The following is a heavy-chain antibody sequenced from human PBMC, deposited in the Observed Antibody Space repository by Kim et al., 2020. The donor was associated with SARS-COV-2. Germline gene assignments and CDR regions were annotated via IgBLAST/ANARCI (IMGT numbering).Heavy chain of an antibody. CDR1: GFTFSTYA. D-gene: IGHD3-22*01. Sequence: GGSLRLSCAASGFTFSTYAMHWVRQAPGKGLEYVSAISSNGGSTYYANSVKGRFTISRDNSKNTLYLQMGSLRAEDMAVYYCARDYYDSSGYYQNYYYYGMDVWGQGTTVTVSS. J-gene: IGHJ6*02. V-gene: IGHV3-64*01. CDR3: ARDYYDSSGYYQNYYYYGMDV. CDR2: ISSNGGST.